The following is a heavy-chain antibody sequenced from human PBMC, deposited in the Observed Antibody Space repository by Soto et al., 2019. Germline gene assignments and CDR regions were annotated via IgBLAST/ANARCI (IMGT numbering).Heavy chain of an antibody. D-gene: IGHD1-26*01. J-gene: IGHJ2*01. CDR3: ARGGSLYWYFDR. CDR1: GYTFTSYA. V-gene: IGHV1-3*01. CDR2: IHAGNGNT. Sequence: QVQLVQSGAEVKKPGDSVKVSCKASGYTFTSYAMHWVRPAPGQRLEWMGWIHAGNGNTKYSQKFQGGVTITREASASTAYLELSSLRFEDTAVYYCARGGSLYWYFDRWGRVTLVTVSS.